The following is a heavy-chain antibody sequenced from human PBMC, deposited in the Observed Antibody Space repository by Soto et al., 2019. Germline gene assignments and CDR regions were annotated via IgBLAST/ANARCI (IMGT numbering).Heavy chain of an antibody. CDR1: GFTFSSCA. CDR2: ISGDGGLT. CDR3: AKADRYTGGQYGF. V-gene: IGHV3-23*01. Sequence: PGGSLRLSCEASGFTFSSCAMSWVRQAPGKGLEWVSGISGDGGLTYYIDAVQGRFTISRDNSKNTMFLQMNNLRAEDTAIYYCAKADRYTGGQYGFWGKGTLVTVSS. J-gene: IGHJ4*02. D-gene: IGHD6-19*01.